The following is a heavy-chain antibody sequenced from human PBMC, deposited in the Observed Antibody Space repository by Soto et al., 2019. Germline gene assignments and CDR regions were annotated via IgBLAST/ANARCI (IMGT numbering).Heavy chain of an antibody. CDR3: ASAPVDWNDRQPIDY. CDR1: GFTFSRYL. D-gene: IGHD1-1*01. J-gene: IGHJ4*02. V-gene: IGHV3-74*01. CDR2: INTDERST. Sequence: GGSLRLSCAASGFTFSRYLMHWVRQAPGKGLVWVSRINTDERSTSYADSVKGRFTISRDNAKNTLYLQMNSLRVEDTAIYYCASAPVDWNDRQPIDYWGQGTLVTVSS.